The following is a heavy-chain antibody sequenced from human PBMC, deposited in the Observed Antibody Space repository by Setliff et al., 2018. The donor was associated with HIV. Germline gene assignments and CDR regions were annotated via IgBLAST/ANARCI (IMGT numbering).Heavy chain of an antibody. CDR2: SLNREIT. J-gene: IGHJ5*02. CDR1: GASISSDS. V-gene: IGHV4-59*01. Sequence: SETLSLTCTVSGASISSDSWSWIRQSPGKGLEWIGFSLNREITNYTPSLQSRVSISMDTSKNQFSLKLHSVTAADTAIYHCAKGGASSHWLGPWGQGTLVTVSS. D-gene: IGHD3-16*01. CDR3: AKGGASSHWLGP.